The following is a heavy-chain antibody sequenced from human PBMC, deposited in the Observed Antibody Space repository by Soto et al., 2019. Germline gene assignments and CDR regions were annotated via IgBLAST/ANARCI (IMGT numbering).Heavy chain of an antibody. D-gene: IGHD4-17*01. CDR2: INPSGGST. Sequence: QVQLVQSGAEVKKPGASVKVSCKASGYTFTSYYMHWVRQAPGRGLEWMGIINPSGGSTSYAQKFQGRVTMTRATSTSTVYMELSSLRSADTAVYYCARAMTTGWYFDLWGRGTLVTVSS. CDR3: ARAMTTGWYFDL. J-gene: IGHJ2*01. CDR1: GYTFTSYY. V-gene: IGHV1-46*01.